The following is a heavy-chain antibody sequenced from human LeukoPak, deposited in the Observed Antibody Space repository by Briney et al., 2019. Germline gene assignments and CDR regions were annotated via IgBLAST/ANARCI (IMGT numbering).Heavy chain of an antibody. CDR1: GGSISSGSYY. CDR3: AREDYYGSGSHMDV. Sequence: SQTLSLTCAVPGGSISSGSYYWSWIRQPAGKGLEWIGRIYTSGSTNYNPSLKSRLTISVDTSKNQFSLKLSSVTAADTAVYYCAREDYYGSGSHMDVWGKGTTVTVSS. D-gene: IGHD3-10*01. V-gene: IGHV4-61*02. CDR2: IYTSGST. J-gene: IGHJ6*03.